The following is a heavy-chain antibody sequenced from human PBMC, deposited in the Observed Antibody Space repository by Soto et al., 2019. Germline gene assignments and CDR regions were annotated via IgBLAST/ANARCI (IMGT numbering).Heavy chain of an antibody. Sequence: GASVKVSCKTSGDTFTDSSMHWVRQAPGQGLEWMGWINLNSGDTNYAEKFRGRVTMTRDTSIITAYMELTRLKSDDTAVYYCARDLGGYDLYGPDTWGQGTLLTVSS. V-gene: IGHV1-2*02. CDR3: ARDLGGYDLYGPDT. CDR2: INLNSGDT. CDR1: GDTFTDSS. D-gene: IGHD5-12*01. J-gene: IGHJ5*02.